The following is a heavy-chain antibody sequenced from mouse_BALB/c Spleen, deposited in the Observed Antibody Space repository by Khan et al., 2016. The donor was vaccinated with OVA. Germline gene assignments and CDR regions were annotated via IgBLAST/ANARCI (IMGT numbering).Heavy chain of an antibody. Sequence: QIQLVQSGPELKKPGETVKISCKASGYTFTDYSMHWVKQTPGKGLKWLGWINTETVEPAYADDFKGRFAFSLETSANTAYLQINNLKNEDTPTYFCTRVYGYGGYWGQGTTLTVSS. J-gene: IGHJ2*01. V-gene: IGHV9-2-1*01. CDR3: TRVYGYGGY. CDR1: GYTFTDYS. CDR2: INTETVEP. D-gene: IGHD2-2*01.